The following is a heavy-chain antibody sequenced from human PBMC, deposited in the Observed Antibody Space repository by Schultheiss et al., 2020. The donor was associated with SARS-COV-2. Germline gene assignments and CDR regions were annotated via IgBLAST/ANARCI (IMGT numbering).Heavy chain of an antibody. Sequence: GGSLRLSCAASGFTFSSYAMSWVRQAPGKWLEWVSAISGSGGSTYYADSVKGRFTISRDNSKNTLYLQMNSLRAEDTAVYYCARAQPPIMVQGVITHYYYYGMDVWGQGTTVTVSS. D-gene: IGHD3-10*01. CDR1: GFTFSSYA. V-gene: IGHV3-23*01. CDR2: ISGSGGST. CDR3: ARAQPPIMVQGVITHYYYYGMDV. J-gene: IGHJ6*02.